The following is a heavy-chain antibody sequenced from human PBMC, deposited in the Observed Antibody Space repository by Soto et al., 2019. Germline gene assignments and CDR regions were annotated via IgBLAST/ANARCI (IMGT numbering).Heavy chain of an antibody. D-gene: IGHD3-22*01. CDR2: IIPLFGKA. Sequence: QVQLVQSGAEVKKPGSSVKVSCKASGGTFSRYAISWVRQAPGQGLEWMGGIIPLFGKANYAQRFQGRVTITADESTSTAYMELSSLRSEDTAVYYCARDGTLYDSSGYYYLSWGQGTLVTVSS. V-gene: IGHV1-69*01. J-gene: IGHJ5*02. CDR1: GGTFSRYA. CDR3: ARDGTLYDSSGYYYLS.